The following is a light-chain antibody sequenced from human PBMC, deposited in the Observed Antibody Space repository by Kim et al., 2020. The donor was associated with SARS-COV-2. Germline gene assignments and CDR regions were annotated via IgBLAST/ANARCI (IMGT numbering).Light chain of an antibody. CDR2: GTS. CDR3: QHSDNWPS. V-gene: IGKV3-15*01. CDR1: QRLTSA. Sequence: EIVLTQSPATLSVSPGARATLSCRASQRLTSALAWYQQRPGQAPRLLIYGTSTRATGVPARFSGSGSGTELTLTISGLQSGDSAVYYCQHSDNWPSFGGGTKVDIK. J-gene: IGKJ4*01.